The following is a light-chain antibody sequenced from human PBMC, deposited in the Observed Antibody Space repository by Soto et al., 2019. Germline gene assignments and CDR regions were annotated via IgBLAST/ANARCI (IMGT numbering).Light chain of an antibody. CDR1: QSVRRF. Sequence: EIVLTQSPATLSLSPGESATLSCRASQSVRRFLAWYQQKPGLPPRLLIYDASNRSTGIPARFTGSGSGRDFSITISSLEPEDFAVYDGQQRSHWPPEGTFGPGPKVDIK. CDR2: DAS. J-gene: IGKJ3*01. CDR3: QQRSHWPPEGT. V-gene: IGKV3-11*02.